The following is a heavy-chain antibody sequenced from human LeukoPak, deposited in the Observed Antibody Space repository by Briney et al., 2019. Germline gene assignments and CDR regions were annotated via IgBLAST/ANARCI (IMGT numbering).Heavy chain of an antibody. D-gene: IGHD3-22*01. CDR3: ARGYYYDSSGFEGQFYYFDY. J-gene: IGHJ4*02. CDR1: GFTFSDSW. Sequence: PGGSLRLSCAASGFTFSDSWMTWVRQAPGKGLEWVANIDQDGSEEYYVDSVKGRFTISRDNAKNTLYLQMNSLRAEDTAVYYCARGYYYDSSGFEGQFYYFDYWGQGTLVTVSS. V-gene: IGHV3-7*01. CDR2: IDQDGSEE.